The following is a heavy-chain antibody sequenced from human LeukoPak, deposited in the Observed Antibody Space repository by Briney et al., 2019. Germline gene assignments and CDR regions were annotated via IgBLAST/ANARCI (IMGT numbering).Heavy chain of an antibody. D-gene: IGHD3-10*01. CDR3: AKDGSGSYTSNQYYFDY. CDR2: IPYDGSNK. CDR1: GFTFSSYG. Sequence: GGSLRLSCAASGFTFSSYGMHWVRQAPGKGLEWVAVIPYDGSNKYYADSVKGRFTISRDNSKNTLYLQMNSLRAEDTAVYYCAKDGSGSYTSNQYYFDYWGQGTLVTVSS. V-gene: IGHV3-30*18. J-gene: IGHJ4*02.